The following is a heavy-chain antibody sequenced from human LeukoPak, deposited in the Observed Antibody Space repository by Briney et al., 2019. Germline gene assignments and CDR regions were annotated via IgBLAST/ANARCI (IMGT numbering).Heavy chain of an antibody. D-gene: IGHD6-13*01. V-gene: IGHV4-39*01. J-gene: IGHJ4*02. CDR2: IYYSGST. Sequence: SETLSLTCTVSGGSISSSSYYWGWIRQPPGKGLEWIGNIYYSGSTYYNPSLKSRVTISVDTSKNQFSLKLSSVTAADTAVYYCARIAAAGLLPNWGQGTLVTVSS. CDR1: GGSISSSSYY. CDR3: ARIAAAGLLPN.